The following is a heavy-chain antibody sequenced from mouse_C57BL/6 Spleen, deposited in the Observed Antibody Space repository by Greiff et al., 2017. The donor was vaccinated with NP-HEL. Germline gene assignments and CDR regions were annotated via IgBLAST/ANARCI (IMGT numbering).Heavy chain of an antibody. CDR1: GYAFSSYW. CDR2: IYPGDGDT. CDR3: ARSDYDGYAMDY. Sequence: QVQLQQSGAELVKPGASVKISCKASGYAFSSYWMNWVKQRPGKGLEWIGQIYPGDGDTNYNGKFKGKATLTADKSSSTAYMQLSSLTSEDSAVYFCARSDYDGYAMDYWGQGTSVTVSS. V-gene: IGHV1-80*01. J-gene: IGHJ4*01. D-gene: IGHD2-4*01.